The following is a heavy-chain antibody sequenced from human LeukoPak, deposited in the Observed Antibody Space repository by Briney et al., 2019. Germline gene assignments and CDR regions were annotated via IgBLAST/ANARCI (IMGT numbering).Heavy chain of an antibody. V-gene: IGHV3-23*01. CDR3: AKDQGSNSPTYYFDY. CDR2: IRGTGSST. J-gene: IGHJ4*02. Sequence: GGSLRLSCGASGFTFSSYTMAWVRQAPGKGLEWVPAIRGTGSSTYYADSVKGRFTISRDNSKSTLYLQMNSLRAEDTAVYYCAKDQGSNSPTYYFDYWGQGTLVTVSS. D-gene: IGHD4-23*01. CDR1: GFTFSSYT.